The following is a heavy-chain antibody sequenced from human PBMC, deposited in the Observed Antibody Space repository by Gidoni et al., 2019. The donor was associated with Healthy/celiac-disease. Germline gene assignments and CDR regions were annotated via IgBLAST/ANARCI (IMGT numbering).Heavy chain of an antibody. D-gene: IGHD3-10*01. CDR2: IRSKANSYAT. CDR3: TILRGPRSAAAYYYYYGMDV. Sequence: EVQLVESGGGLVQPGGSLKLSCAASGFTFSRSAIPWVRQASGKGLKWVGRIRSKANSYATAYAASVKSRFTISRDDSKNTAYLQMNSLKTEDTAVYYCTILRGPRSAAAYYYYYGMDVWGQGTTVTVSS. CDR1: GFTFSRSA. V-gene: IGHV3-73*02. J-gene: IGHJ6*02.